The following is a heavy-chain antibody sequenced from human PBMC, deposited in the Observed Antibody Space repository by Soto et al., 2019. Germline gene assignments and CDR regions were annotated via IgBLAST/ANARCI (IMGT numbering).Heavy chain of an antibody. Sequence: NPSETLSHTYISSGCSISTSSYYWCWIRQPPGKGLEWIGSIYYSGSTYYNPSLKSRVTISVDTSKNQFSLKLSSVTAADTAVYYCARHAPTAMVAPRFDYWGQGTLVTVS. CDR2: IYYSGST. D-gene: IGHD5-18*01. CDR3: ARHAPTAMVAPRFDY. V-gene: IGHV4-39*01. CDR1: GCSISTSSYY. J-gene: IGHJ4*02.